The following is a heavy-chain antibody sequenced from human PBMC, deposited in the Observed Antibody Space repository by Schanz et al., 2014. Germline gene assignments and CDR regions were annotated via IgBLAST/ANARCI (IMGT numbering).Heavy chain of an antibody. J-gene: IGHJ5*02. CDR1: GFSFSIYA. D-gene: IGHD3-10*01. CDR3: ARPALWFGDNCFDP. CDR2: MNESHSTI. Sequence: EAHLVESGGGLVKPGGSLTLSCAASGFSFSIYAMGWVRQARGKGLEWVSAMNESHSTIYYADSVRGRFTISRDNSKNTLYLQMNSLRAEDTAVYYCARPALWFGDNCFDPWGQGTLXTVSS. V-gene: IGHV3-23*04.